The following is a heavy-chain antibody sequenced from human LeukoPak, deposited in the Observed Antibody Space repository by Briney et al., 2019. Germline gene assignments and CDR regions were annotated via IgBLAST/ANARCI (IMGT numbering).Heavy chain of an antibody. D-gene: IGHD3-3*02. Sequence: PGGSLRLSCAASGSTFANHAMNWFRQAPGRGLEWVSAISDAGDTTSYADSVRGRFTVSRDNSKNTLFLQMGSLTAADTAVYFCAKRYISPDGFDIWGQGTMVTVSP. CDR1: GSTFANHA. CDR3: AKRYISPDGFDI. CDR2: ISDAGDTT. J-gene: IGHJ3*02. V-gene: IGHV3-23*01.